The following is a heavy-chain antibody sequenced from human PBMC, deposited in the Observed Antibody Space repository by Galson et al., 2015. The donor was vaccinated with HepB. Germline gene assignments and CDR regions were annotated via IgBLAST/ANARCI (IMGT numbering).Heavy chain of an antibody. J-gene: IGHJ4*02. CDR2: IYVDGSNT. D-gene: IGHD3-3*02. CDR3: ARDSPFFPVDY. V-gene: IGHV3-74*01. CDR1: GFTFSSHW. Sequence: SLRLSCAASGFTFSSHWMHWVRQAPGKGLVWVAPIYVDGSNTDYADSVKGRFTISRDNSKNTVSLQMSSLRAEDTAVYYCARDSPFFPVDYWGQGTLVTVSS.